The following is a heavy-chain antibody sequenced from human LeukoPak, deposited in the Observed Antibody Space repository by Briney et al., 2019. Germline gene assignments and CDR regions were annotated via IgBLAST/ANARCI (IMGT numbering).Heavy chain of an antibody. Sequence: PGGSLRLSCAASGFTFSNYWMSWVRQAPGKGLEWVAHIKQDGSEKYYVESVKGRFTISRDNSKNTLYLQMNSLRAEDTAVYFCARDRYSSGWYDTNWFDPWGQGTLVTVSS. CDR1: GFTFSNYW. J-gene: IGHJ5*02. V-gene: IGHV3-7*01. D-gene: IGHD6-19*01. CDR2: IKQDGSEK. CDR3: ARDRYSSGWYDTNWFDP.